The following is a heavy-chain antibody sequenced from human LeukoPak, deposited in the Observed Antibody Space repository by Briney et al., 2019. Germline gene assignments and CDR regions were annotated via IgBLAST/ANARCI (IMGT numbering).Heavy chain of an antibody. J-gene: IGHJ5*02. CDR3: AKEFLPGAFDT. Sequence: GGSLRLSCAASGFTFSSYAMSWVRQAPGKGLEWVSTISGDGGSTYYADSVQGRFTISRDTSKNTLYLQMNSLRAEDTAVYYCAKEFLPGAFDTWGQGTLVTVSS. V-gene: IGHV3-23*01. CDR1: GFTFSSYA. CDR2: ISGDGGST. D-gene: IGHD3-9*01.